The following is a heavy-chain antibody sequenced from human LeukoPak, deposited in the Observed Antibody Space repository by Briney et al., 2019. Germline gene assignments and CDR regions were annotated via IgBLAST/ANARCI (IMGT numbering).Heavy chain of an antibody. CDR1: GFTLSDSG. J-gene: IGHJ4*02. D-gene: IGHD5-24*01. CDR2: IWYDGSNK. V-gene: IGHV3-33*06. CDR3: AKGRWVQPAGYLDF. Sequence: GGSLRLSCAASGFTLSDSGMYWVRQSPGKGLEWVALIWYDGSNKYYADSVKGRFTISRDNSKNTLYLQMNSLRAEDSAVYYCAKGRWVQPAGYLDFSGQGTLVTVSA.